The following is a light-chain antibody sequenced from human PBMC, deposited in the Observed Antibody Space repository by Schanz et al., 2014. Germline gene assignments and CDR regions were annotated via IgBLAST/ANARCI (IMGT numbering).Light chain of an antibody. J-gene: IGKJ4*01. V-gene: IGKV3-15*01. Sequence: VLTQSPVTLSLSPGDRATLSCRASQSVSSIDLAWYQQKPGQAPNVLIYGASRRATDIPARFSGSGSGTEFTLTISSLQSEDFAVYYCQQYSNWPPITFGGGTKVEIK. CDR3: QQYSNWPPIT. CDR2: GAS. CDR1: QSVSSID.